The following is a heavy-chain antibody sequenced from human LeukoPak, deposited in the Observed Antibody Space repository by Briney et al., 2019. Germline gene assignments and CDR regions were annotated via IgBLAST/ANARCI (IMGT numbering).Heavy chain of an antibody. Sequence: GASVEVSCKVSAYTFTDYCVHWVRQAPGQGLEWMGWFHPSSGGAGYAQRFQGRVTMTRDTSISTAYMQLTRLTSDDTALYYCGIKRIRGNPFDYWGQGTLVTVSS. CDR2: FHPSSGGA. D-gene: IGHD3-10*01. V-gene: IGHV1-2*02. J-gene: IGHJ4*02. CDR1: AYTFTDYC. CDR3: GIKRIRGNPFDY.